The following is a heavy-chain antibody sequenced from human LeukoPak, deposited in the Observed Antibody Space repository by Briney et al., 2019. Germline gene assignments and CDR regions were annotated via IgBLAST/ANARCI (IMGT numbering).Heavy chain of an antibody. CDR1: GGSISSGDYY. D-gene: IGHD3-22*01. Sequence: SETLSLTCTVSGGSISSGDYYWSWIRQPPGKGLEWIAYMYYSGSTYYNPSLKSRVTMSADTSKNQLYLKLSSVTAADTAVYYCARPYYYDSRIDPWGQGILVTVSS. J-gene: IGHJ5*02. V-gene: IGHV4-30-4*01. CDR3: ARPYYYDSRIDP. CDR2: MYYSGST.